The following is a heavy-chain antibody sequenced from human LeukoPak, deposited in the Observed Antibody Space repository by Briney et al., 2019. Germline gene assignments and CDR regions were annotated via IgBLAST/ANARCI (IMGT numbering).Heavy chain of an antibody. D-gene: IGHD5-18*01. CDR1: GGSISSYY. J-gene: IGHJ3*02. Sequence: SESLPLTCTVSGGSISSYYWSLIRQPPGKGLEWIGYIYNSGSTNYNPSLKSRVTISVDTSKNQFSLKLSSVTAADTAVYYCARSGYSYGADAFDIWGQGTMVTVSS. V-gene: IGHV4-59*01. CDR3: ARSGYSYGADAFDI. CDR2: IYNSGST.